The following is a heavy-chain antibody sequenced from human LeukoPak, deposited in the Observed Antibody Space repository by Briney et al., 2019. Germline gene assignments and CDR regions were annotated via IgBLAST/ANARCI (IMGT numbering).Heavy chain of an antibody. D-gene: IGHD6-19*01. CDR1: GGSISSTNW. Sequence: SGTLSLTCAVSGGSISSTNWWNWVRQPPGKGLEWIGEIHHSGAINYNPSLKSRVTISVDKSKNQFSLKLSSVTAADTAVYYCARDLRSSGWYLMGYWGQGTLVTVSS. J-gene: IGHJ4*02. CDR2: IHHSGAI. V-gene: IGHV4-4*02. CDR3: ARDLRSSGWYLMGY.